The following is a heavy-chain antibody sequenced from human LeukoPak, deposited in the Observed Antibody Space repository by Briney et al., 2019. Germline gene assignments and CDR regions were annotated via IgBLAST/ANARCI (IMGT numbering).Heavy chain of an antibody. CDR3: AHRNSDYRAFDI. J-gene: IGHJ3*02. CDR1: GLSFSTSGMY. V-gene: IGHV2-5*01. Sequence: SGPTLVKPTQTLTLSCTFSGLSFSTSGMYVGWIRQPPGKALEWLALIYWNNDKRYSPSLKSRLTITKDTSKNQVVLTMTNMDPVDTATYYCAHRNSDYRAFDIWGQGTMVTVSS. CDR2: IYWNNDK. D-gene: IGHD4-11*01.